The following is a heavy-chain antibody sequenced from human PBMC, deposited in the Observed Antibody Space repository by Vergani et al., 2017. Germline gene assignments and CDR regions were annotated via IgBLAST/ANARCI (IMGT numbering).Heavy chain of an antibody. J-gene: IGHJ4*02. D-gene: IGHD4-23*01. CDR1: GYTFSDYY. V-gene: IGHV1-69-2*01. Sequence: EVQVEQSGAEVKRPGATVKISCKVSGYTFSDYYMQLVKQAPGKGLEWMGLVDPENGEIRYAEKFQGRVTITRDTSISTAYMELSRLRSDDTAVYYGARVDYGGNSGPYGYWGQGNLVHVSS. CDR2: VDPENGEI. CDR3: ARVDYGGNSGPYGY.